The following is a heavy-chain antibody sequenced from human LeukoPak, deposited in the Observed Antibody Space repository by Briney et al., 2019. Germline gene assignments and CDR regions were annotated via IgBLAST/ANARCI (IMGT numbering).Heavy chain of an antibody. V-gene: IGHV4-31*03. D-gene: IGHD2-2*01. CDR3: ARDYCSSTSCYEDWFDP. J-gene: IGHJ5*02. CDR1: GGFISSGGYY. Sequence: PSQTLSLTCTVSGGFISSGGYYWSWIRQHPGKGLEWIGYIYYSGSTYYNPSLKSRVTISVDTSKNQFSLKLSSVTAADTAVYYCARDYCSSTSCYEDWFDPWGQGTLVTVSS. CDR2: IYYSGST.